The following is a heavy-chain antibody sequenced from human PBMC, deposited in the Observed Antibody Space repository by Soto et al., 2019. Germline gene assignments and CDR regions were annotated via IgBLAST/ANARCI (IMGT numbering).Heavy chain of an antibody. CDR1: GFTFSSYA. Sequence: EVQLLESGGGLVQPGGSLRLSCAASGFTFSSYAMSWVRQAPGKGLEWVSAISGSGGSTYYADSVKGRFTISRDNSKNTLYLQMNSLRAEDTAVYYCAKWGYCSGGSCDWPGWFDPWGQGTLVTVSS. V-gene: IGHV3-23*01. CDR3: AKWGYCSGGSCDWPGWFDP. CDR2: ISGSGGST. D-gene: IGHD2-15*01. J-gene: IGHJ5*02.